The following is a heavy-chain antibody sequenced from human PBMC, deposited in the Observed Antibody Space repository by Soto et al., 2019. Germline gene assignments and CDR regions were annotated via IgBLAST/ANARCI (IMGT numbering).Heavy chain of an antibody. J-gene: IGHJ4*02. V-gene: IGHV1-69*13. D-gene: IGHD3-22*01. CDR3: ASNYYYDSSGYYYIYFDY. Sequence: SVNVYCKASGGSFSIYAISWGRQAPRQGLEWMGGIIPIFGTADYAQKFQGRITITADESTSTAYMELNSLRSEDTAVYYCASNYYYDSSGYYYIYFDYWGQGTLVTVSS. CDR2: IIPIFGTA. CDR1: GGSFSIYA.